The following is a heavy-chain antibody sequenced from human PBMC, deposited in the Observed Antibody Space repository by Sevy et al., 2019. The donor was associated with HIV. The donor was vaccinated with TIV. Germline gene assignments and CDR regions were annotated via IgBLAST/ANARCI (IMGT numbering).Heavy chain of an antibody. CDR2: IHSSGST. CDR1: GGSISSANYY. D-gene: IGHD2-2*02. V-gene: IGHV4-61*02. J-gene: IGHJ5*02. Sequence: SETLSLTCTVSGGSISSANYYWNWIRQPAGKGLEWIGRIHSSGSTNDDPSLRSRVALSLDTSKNQYSLKLSSVTAADTAGYYWAIEAQLRYSFGFDPWGQGTLVTVSS. CDR3: AIEAQLRYSFGFDP.